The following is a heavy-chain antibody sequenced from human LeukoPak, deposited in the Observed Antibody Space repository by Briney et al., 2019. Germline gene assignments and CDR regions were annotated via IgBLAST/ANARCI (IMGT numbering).Heavy chain of an antibody. CDR3: AKGFSTTESALDY. CDR1: GFTFSSYG. D-gene: IGHD4-11*01. Sequence: GGSLRLSCAASGFTFSSYGMHWVRQAPGKGLEWVAFIRYDGTKQFYADSVKGRCTISRDNSKNTLYLQMNGLRAEDTAVYYCAKGFSTTESALDY. V-gene: IGHV3-30*02. CDR2: IRYDGTKQ. J-gene: IGHJ4*01.